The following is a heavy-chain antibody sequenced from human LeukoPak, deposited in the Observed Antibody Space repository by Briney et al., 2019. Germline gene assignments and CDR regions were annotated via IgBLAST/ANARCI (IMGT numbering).Heavy chain of an antibody. D-gene: IGHD6-19*01. CDR3: ARGRRSSGWYDY. V-gene: IGHV4-34*01. Sequence: SETLSLTCAVYDGSLSGYYWSWIRQPPGKGLEWIGEINHSGSTNYNPSLKSRVTISVDTSKNQFSLKLSSVTAADTAVYYCARGRRSSGWYDYWGQGTLVTVSS. J-gene: IGHJ4*02. CDR2: INHSGST. CDR1: DGSLSGYY.